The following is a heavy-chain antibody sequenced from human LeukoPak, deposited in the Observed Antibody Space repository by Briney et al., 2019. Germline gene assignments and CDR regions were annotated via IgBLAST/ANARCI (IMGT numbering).Heavy chain of an antibody. V-gene: IGHV4-34*01. CDR2: INHSGST. CDR1: GGSFSGYY. CDR3: ARTTVTTFLLRSDYDY. Sequence: PSETLSLTCAVYGGSFSGYYWSWIRQPPGKGLEWIGEINHSGSTNYNPSLKSRVTISVDTSKNQFSLKLSSVTAADTAVYYCARTTVTTFLLRSDYDYWGQGTLGTVSS. J-gene: IGHJ4*02. D-gene: IGHD4-17*01.